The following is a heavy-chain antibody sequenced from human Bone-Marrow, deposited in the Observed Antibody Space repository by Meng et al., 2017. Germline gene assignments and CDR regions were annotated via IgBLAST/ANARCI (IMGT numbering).Heavy chain of an antibody. CDR3: AKGGVAQGRGY. J-gene: IGHJ4*02. CDR1: GYNFPDYW. Sequence: SCKPSGYNFPDYWLHWVRRAPGKGLEWVSVISTSGRITYYADSVKGRFTISRDNSQNTVHLQMNSPTAEDTALYYCAKGGVAQGRGYWGQGTLVTVSS. V-gene: IGHV3-23*01. D-gene: IGHD3-10*01. CDR2: ISTSGRIT.